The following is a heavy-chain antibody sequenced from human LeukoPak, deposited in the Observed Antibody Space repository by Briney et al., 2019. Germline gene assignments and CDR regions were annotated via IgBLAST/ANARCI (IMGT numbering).Heavy chain of an antibody. V-gene: IGHV4-39*07. CDR3: ARGVVPRTKYYDIFPPIWFDP. J-gene: IGHJ5*02. D-gene: IGHD3-9*01. Sequence: SETLSLTCTVSGGSISSSSYYWGWIRQPPGKGLEWIGSIYYSGSTYYNPSLKSRVTMSVDTSKNQFSLKLSSVTAADTAVYYCARGVVPRTKYYDIFPPIWFDPWGQGTLVTVSS. CDR1: GGSISSSSYY. CDR2: IYYSGST.